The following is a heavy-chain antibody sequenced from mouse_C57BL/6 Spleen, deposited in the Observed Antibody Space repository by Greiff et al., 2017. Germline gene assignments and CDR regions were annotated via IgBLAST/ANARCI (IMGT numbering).Heavy chain of an antibody. V-gene: IGHV5-17*01. J-gene: IGHJ2*01. CDR3: ARRSDYYGSSPLDY. Sequence: DVKLVESGGGLVKPGGSLQLSCAASGFTFSDYGMHWVRQAPEKGLEWVAYISSGSSTIYYADTVKGRFTISRDNAKNTLFLQMTSRRSEDTAMYYCARRSDYYGSSPLDYWGQGTTLTVSS. CDR2: ISSGSSTI. D-gene: IGHD1-1*01. CDR1: GFTFSDYG.